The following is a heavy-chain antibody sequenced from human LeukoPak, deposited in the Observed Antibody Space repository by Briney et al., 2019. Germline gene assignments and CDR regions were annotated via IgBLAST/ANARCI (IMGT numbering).Heavy chain of an antibody. J-gene: IGHJ4*01. Sequence: SETLSLTCTDSGGFISSSSYYWRWIRQPPGKGLEWIGSIYYSGSTYYNPSLKSRVTISVDTSKNQFSLKLSSVTAADTAVYYCARHHVPVSGYESWGHGTLVTVSS. D-gene: IGHD5-12*01. V-gene: IGHV4-39*01. CDR1: GGFISSSSYY. CDR2: IYYSGST. CDR3: ARHHVPVSGYES.